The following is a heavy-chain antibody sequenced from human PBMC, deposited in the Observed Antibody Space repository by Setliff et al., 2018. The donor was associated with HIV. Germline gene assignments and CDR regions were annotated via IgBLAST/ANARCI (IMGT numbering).Heavy chain of an antibody. CDR3: ARGRWLQSFDY. CDR2: INPNSGGT. V-gene: IGHV1-2*06. D-gene: IGHD4-4*01. CDR1: GYTFTGYY. J-gene: IGHJ4*02. Sequence: ASVKVSCKASGYTFTGYYMHWVRQAPGQGLEWVGRINPNSGGTNYARKFQGRVTLSADESTSTAYMQLSSLTSEDTAVYYCARGRWLQSFDYWGQGTLVTVSS.